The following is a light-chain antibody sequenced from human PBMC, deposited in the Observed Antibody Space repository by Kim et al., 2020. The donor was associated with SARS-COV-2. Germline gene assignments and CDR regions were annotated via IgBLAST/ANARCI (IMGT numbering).Light chain of an antibody. V-gene: IGLV1-47*01. Sequence: QSVLIQPPSTSGTPGQRVTISCSGSSSNIGSNYVYWYQQLPGTAPKLLIYMNNQRPSGVPDRFSGSKSGTSASLAISGLRSEDEADYYCAAWDDSLSGQVFGGGTQLTVL. CDR2: MNN. J-gene: IGLJ2*01. CDR1: SSNIGSNY. CDR3: AAWDDSLSGQV.